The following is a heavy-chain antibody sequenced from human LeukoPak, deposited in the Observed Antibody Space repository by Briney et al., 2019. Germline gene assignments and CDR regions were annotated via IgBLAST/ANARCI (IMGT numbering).Heavy chain of an antibody. V-gene: IGHV1-69*13. CDR2: IIPIFGTA. J-gene: IGHJ5*02. CDR1: GGTFSSYA. D-gene: IGHD2-2*01. CDR3: ATFSVPAANNWFDP. Sequence: SVKVSCKASGGTFSSYAISWVRQAPGQGLEWMGGIIPIFGTANYAQKFQGRVTITADESTSTAYMELSSLRSEHTAVYYGATFSVPAANNWFDPWGQGTLVTVSS.